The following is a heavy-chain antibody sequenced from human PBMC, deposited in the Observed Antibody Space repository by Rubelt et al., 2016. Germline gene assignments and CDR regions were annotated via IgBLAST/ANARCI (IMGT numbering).Heavy chain of an antibody. Sequence: QVTLTESGPTLVKPTQTLTLTCTFSWFSLSTSGVGVGWIRQPPRKALDWLALIYWDDDKRSSQSPKNRLTLTKDTSKHQVVLTINNMDPVDTATYYCVHSLVTPAFFDYWGQGTLVTVSS. CDR3: VHSLVTPAFFDY. V-gene: IGHV2-5*02. CDR1: WFSLSTSGVG. J-gene: IGHJ4*02. D-gene: IGHD4-23*01. CDR2: IYWDDDK.